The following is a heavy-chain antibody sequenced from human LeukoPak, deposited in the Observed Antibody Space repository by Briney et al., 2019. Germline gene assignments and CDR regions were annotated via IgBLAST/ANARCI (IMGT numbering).Heavy chain of an antibody. CDR1: GFTFSGFA. D-gene: IGHD3-16*01. J-gene: IGHJ4*02. CDR3: ARVGIGCAYYNDY. CDR2: ISGSGGST. Sequence: PGGSLRLSSAASGFTFSGFAMSRVRQAPGGGQEWGSSISGSGGSTYYAESVKGRFTISRDTTKNTLFLQMNSLRAEDTAVYYCARVGIGCAYYNDYWGQGTLVTVSS. V-gene: IGHV3-23*01.